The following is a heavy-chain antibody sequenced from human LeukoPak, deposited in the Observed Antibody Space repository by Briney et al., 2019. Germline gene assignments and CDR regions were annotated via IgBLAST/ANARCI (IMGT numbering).Heavy chain of an antibody. V-gene: IGHV3-23*01. Sequence: AGGSLRLSCAASGFTFSSYAMNWVRQAPGKGLEWVSGISNSGGSTYYADSVKGRFTISRDNSKNTLYLQMNSLRAEDTAVYYCASGSGSYRTPYYYMDVWGTGTTVTVSS. J-gene: IGHJ6*03. CDR1: GFTFSSYA. D-gene: IGHD3-10*01. CDR2: ISNSGGST. CDR3: ASGSGSYRTPYYYMDV.